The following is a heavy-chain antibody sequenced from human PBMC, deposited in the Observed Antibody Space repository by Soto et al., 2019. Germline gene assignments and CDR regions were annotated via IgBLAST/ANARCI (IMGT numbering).Heavy chain of an antibody. J-gene: IGHJ4*02. Sequence: ASVKVSCKASGYTFTSHGISWVRQAPGQGLEWMGRISPYNGDTNYAQKLQGRVTMTTDTSTSTAYMELRSLRSDDTAVYYCARDPPPPDYWGQGTLVTVSS. CDR1: GYTFTSHG. V-gene: IGHV1-18*01. CDR2: ISPYNGDT. CDR3: ARDPPPPDY.